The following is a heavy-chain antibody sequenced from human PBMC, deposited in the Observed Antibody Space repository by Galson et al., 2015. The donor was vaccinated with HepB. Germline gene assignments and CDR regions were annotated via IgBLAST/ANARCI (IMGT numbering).Heavy chain of an antibody. V-gene: IGHV3-74*01. CDR1: GFTFDDYV. J-gene: IGHJ4*02. D-gene: IGHD1-1*01. CDR2: INIGGSKT. Sequence: SLRLSCAASGFTFDDYVMHWVRHAPGKGLVTVSRINIGGSKTDYVDSVKGRFTISSADAKNTLYLQMNTLRAEDTAVYYCVRGTSDRPGVDYWGQGVLVTVSS. CDR3: VRGTSDRPGVDY.